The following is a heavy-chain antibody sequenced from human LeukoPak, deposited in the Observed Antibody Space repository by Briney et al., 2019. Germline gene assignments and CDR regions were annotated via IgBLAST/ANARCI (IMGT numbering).Heavy chain of an antibody. CDR1: GYTFTGYY. CDR3: ARGVPPSYSSAWYVNY. Sequence: ASVKVSCKASGYTFTGYYMHWVRQAPGQGLEWMGWLNPNSGDTNYAQKFQGRVTMTRDTSISTAYMELSRLGSDDTAVYYCARGVPPSYSSAWYVNYWGQGALVTVSS. V-gene: IGHV1-2*02. D-gene: IGHD6-19*01. CDR2: LNPNSGDT. J-gene: IGHJ4*02.